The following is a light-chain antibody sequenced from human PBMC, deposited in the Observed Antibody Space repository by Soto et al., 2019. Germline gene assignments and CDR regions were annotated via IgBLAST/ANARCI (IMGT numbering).Light chain of an antibody. CDR1: QNVRSNY. V-gene: IGKV3-20*01. CDR2: TTS. Sequence: EIVLTQSPGTLSLSPGERATLSCRASQNVRSNYLAWYQQKPGQSPRLLMFTTSSRATGIPDRFSGSGSGTDFTLTISRLEPEDFAVYYCQQYGSSPFTFGQGTKLEIK. CDR3: QQYGSSPFT. J-gene: IGKJ2*01.